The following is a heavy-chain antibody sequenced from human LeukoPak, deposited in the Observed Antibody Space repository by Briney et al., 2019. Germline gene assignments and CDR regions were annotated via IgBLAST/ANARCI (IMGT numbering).Heavy chain of an antibody. J-gene: IGHJ4*02. CDR1: GFTFSNAW. CDR3: TTVYSDSSGYYFNYCDY. V-gene: IGHV3-15*01. CDR2: IKSKTDGETT. Sequence: GGSLRLSCAASGFTFSNAWMSWVRQAPGKGLEWVGRIKSKTDGETTDYAAPVKGRFTISRDDSKNTLYLQMNSLKTEDTAVYYCTTVYSDSSGYYFNYCDYWGQGTLVTVST. D-gene: IGHD3-22*01.